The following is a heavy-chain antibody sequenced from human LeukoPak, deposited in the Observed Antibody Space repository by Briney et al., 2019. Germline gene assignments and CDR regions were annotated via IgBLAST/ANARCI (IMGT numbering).Heavy chain of an antibody. J-gene: IGHJ5*02. CDR2: ISSTGATI. CDR1: GFTFSAYA. CDR3: ARVVEADCYDSSGLGPLDP. Sequence: PGGSLRLSCGASGFTFSAYAFNWVRQAPGKGLQWVSYISSTGATIYYADTVKGRFTISRDNAKNSLYLQMNSLRAEDTAVYYCARVVEADCYDSSGLGPLDPWGQGTLVTVSS. D-gene: IGHD3-22*01. V-gene: IGHV3-48*01.